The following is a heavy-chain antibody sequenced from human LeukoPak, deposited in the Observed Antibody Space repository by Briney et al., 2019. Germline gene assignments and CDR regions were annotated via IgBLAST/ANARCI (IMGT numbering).Heavy chain of an antibody. CDR2: INPNSGGT. J-gene: IGHJ4*02. V-gene: IGHV1-2*02. D-gene: IGHD3-10*01. CDR3: ARDLPLWFGELFTNY. CDR1: GYTFTGCY. Sequence: ASVKVSCKASGYTFTGCYMHWVRQAPGQGLEWMGWINPNSGGTNYAQKFQGRVTMTRDTSISTAYMELSRLRSDDTAVYYCARDLPLWFGELFTNYWGQGTLVTVSS.